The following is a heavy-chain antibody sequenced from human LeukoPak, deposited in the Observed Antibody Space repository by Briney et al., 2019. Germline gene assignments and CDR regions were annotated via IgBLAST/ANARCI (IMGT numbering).Heavy chain of an antibody. Sequence: ASVKVSCTASGYTFTSYGISWVRQAPGQALEWMGWISGYNGNTNYAQKLQGRVTMTTDTSTSTAYMELRSLRSGDTAVYYCARDFHSSGYYHYFHYWGQGTLVTVSS. CDR2: ISGYNGNT. J-gene: IGHJ4*02. V-gene: IGHV1-18*01. D-gene: IGHD3-22*01. CDR3: ARDFHSSGYYHYFHY. CDR1: GYTFTSYG.